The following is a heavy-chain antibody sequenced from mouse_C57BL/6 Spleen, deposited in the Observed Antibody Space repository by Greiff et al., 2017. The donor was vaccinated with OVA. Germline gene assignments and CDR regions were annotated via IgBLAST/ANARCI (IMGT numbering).Heavy chain of an antibody. Sequence: QVQLQQSGPELVKPGASVKISCKASGYAFSSSWMNWVKQRPGKGLEWIGRIYPGDGDTNYNGKFKGKATLTADKSSSTAYMQLSSLTSEDSAVYCCAREGAGDCFDDWGQGTTLTVSS. D-gene: IGHD6-1*01. J-gene: IGHJ2*01. CDR3: AREGAGDCFDD. CDR2: IYPGDGDT. CDR1: GYAFSSSW. V-gene: IGHV1-82*01.